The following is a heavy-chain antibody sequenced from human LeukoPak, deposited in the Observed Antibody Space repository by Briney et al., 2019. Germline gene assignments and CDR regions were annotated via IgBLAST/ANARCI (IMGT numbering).Heavy chain of an antibody. CDR3: ARHGTISSESYSDY. J-gene: IGHJ4*02. CDR1: GGSVSSYY. V-gene: IGHV4-59*08. D-gene: IGHD1-14*01. Sequence: PSETLSLTCSVSGGSVSSYYWSWIRQSPGKGLEWIGYIYNSGRTNYNPSLKSRVTGFVDTSKNQVSLRLSSVTAADTAVYYCARHGTISSESYSDYWGQGALVTVSS. CDR2: IYNSGRT.